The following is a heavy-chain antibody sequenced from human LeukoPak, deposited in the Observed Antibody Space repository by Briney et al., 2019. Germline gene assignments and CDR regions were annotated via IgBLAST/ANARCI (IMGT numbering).Heavy chain of an antibody. CDR2: IYYSGSA. CDR1: GGSISSSSYY. J-gene: IGHJ4*02. Sequence: SETLSLTCTVSGGSISSSSYYWGWIRQPPGKGLEWIGSIYYSGSAYYNPSLKSRVTISVDTSKNQFSLKLSSVTAADTAVYYCARLVGANLPSDYWGQGTLVTVSS. CDR3: ARLVGANLPSDY. V-gene: IGHV4-39*01. D-gene: IGHD1-26*01.